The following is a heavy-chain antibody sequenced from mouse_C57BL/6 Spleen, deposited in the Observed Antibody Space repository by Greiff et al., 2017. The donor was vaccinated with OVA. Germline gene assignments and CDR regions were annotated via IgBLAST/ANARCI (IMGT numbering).Heavy chain of an antibody. Sequence: VQLQQSGPELVKPGASVKISCKASGYAFSSSWMNWVKQRPGKGLAWIGRIYPGDGDTNYNGKFKGKATLTADKSSSTAYMQLSSLTSEDSAVYFCARRGHYYGSSYVRYFDVWGTGTTVTVSS. CDR3: ARRGHYYGSSYVRYFDV. V-gene: IGHV1-82*01. J-gene: IGHJ1*03. D-gene: IGHD1-1*01. CDR2: IYPGDGDT. CDR1: GYAFSSSW.